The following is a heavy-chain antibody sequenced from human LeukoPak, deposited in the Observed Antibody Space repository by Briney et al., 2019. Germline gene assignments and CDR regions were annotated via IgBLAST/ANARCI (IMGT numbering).Heavy chain of an antibody. Sequence: PGGSLRLSCAASGFTFSNAWMSWVRQAPGKGLEWVGRIKSKTDGGTTDYAAPVKGRFAISRDDSKNTLYLQMNSLKTEDTAVYYCTTFDFWSGYLDYWGQGTLVTVSS. D-gene: IGHD3-3*01. V-gene: IGHV3-15*01. J-gene: IGHJ4*02. CDR1: GFTFSNAW. CDR3: TTFDFWSGYLDY. CDR2: IKSKTDGGTT.